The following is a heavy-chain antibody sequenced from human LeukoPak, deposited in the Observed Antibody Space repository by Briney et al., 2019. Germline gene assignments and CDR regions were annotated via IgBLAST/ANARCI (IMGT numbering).Heavy chain of an antibody. V-gene: IGHV3-23*01. D-gene: IGHD6-19*01. J-gene: IGHJ4*02. CDR1: GFTFNYYA. Sequence: GGSLRLSCAASGFTFNYYAMSWVRQAPGKGLERVSSLSASAITTYYAASVKGRFTISRDNSKNTLSLQMNSLRAEDTAVYYCVKVNSAWSGGTYYFDYWGQGTLVTVSS. CDR2: LSASAITT. CDR3: VKVNSAWSGGTYYFDY.